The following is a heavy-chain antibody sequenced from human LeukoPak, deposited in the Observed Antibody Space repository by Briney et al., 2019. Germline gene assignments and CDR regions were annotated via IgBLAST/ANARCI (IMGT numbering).Heavy chain of an antibody. CDR2: IWYDGSNK. V-gene: IGHV3-33*01. CDR3: ARAALVLSHFIDY. D-gene: IGHD6-6*01. Sequence: RGRSLRHSCAASGFTLSSYGMHWVRQAPGKGLEWVAVIWYDGSNKYYADSVKGRFTISRDNSKNTLYLQMNSLRAEDTAVYYCARAALVLSHFIDYWGQGGLVTVSS. J-gene: IGHJ4*02. CDR1: GFTLSSYG.